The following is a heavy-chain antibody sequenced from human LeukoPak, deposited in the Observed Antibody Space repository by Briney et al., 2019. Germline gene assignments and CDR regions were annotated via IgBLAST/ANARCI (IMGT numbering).Heavy chain of an antibody. CDR1: GFTFSSYW. D-gene: IGHD3-22*01. J-gene: IGHJ4*02. V-gene: IGHV3-7*01. CDR3: ARFWYHYDSSGYLY. CDR2: IKEDGSEK. Sequence: HPGGSLRLSCAASGFTFSSYWMSWVRQAPGKGLEWVANIKEDGSEKHYVDSVKGRFTISRDNAKNSLYLQMNSLRAEDTAVYYCARFWYHYDSSGYLYWGQGTLVTVSS.